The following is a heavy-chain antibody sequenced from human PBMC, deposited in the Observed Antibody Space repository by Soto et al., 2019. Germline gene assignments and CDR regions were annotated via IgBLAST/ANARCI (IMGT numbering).Heavy chain of an antibody. Sequence: QVQLVQSGAEVTKPGSSVKVSCKASGGTFSSYAISWVRQAPGQGLEWMGGIIPIFGTANYAQKFQGRVKITEDESTSTAYMELSSLRSEDTAVCYCAAHDFWSGYYSGNYYYGMDVWGQGTTVTVSS. CDR1: GGTFSSYA. V-gene: IGHV1-69*12. CDR3: AAHDFWSGYYSGNYYYGMDV. CDR2: IIPIFGTA. D-gene: IGHD3-3*01. J-gene: IGHJ6*02.